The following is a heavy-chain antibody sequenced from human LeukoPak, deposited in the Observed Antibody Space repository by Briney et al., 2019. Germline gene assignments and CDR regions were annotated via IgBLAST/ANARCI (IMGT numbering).Heavy chain of an antibody. CDR3: ARSDCSGGSCPTDY. J-gene: IGHJ4*02. CDR2: IYYSGST. D-gene: IGHD2-15*01. V-gene: IGHV4-30-4*01. Sequence: SETLSLTCTVSGGSISSGDYYWSWIRQPPGQGLEWIGYIYYSGSTYYNPSLKSRVTISVDTSKNQFSLKLSSVTAADTAVYYCARSDCSGGSCPTDYWGQGTLVTVSS. CDR1: GGSISSGDYY.